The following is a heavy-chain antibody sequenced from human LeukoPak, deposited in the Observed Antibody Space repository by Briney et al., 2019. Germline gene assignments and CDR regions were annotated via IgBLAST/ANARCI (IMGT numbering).Heavy chain of an antibody. V-gene: IGHV3-53*01. J-gene: IGHJ4*02. CDR2: IYSGGST. Sequence: PGGSLRLSCAASGFTVSSNYMSWVRQAPGKGLEWVSVIYSGGSTYCADSVKGRFTISRDNSKNTLYLQMNSLRAEDTAVYYCARAQWGYSSGWNFDYWGQGTLVTVSS. CDR3: ARAQWGYSSGWNFDY. D-gene: IGHD6-19*01. CDR1: GFTVSSNY.